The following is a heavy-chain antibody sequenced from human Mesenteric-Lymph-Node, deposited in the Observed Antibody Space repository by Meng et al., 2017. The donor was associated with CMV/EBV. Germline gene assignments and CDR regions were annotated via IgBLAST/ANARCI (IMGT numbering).Heavy chain of an antibody. D-gene: IGHD3-16*01. Sequence: QVQLVQSGAEVNKPGASVKVSCKASGYTFSSYAMHWVRQAPGQRLEWMGWINIVEDKTKTSQNFQGRVTLTRDTSANTAHMELSSLRSDDTAVYYCARTNNWGFDYWGQGTLVTVSS. CDR1: GYTFSSYA. J-gene: IGHJ4*02. CDR3: ARTNNWGFDY. V-gene: IGHV1-3*04. CDR2: INIVEDKT.